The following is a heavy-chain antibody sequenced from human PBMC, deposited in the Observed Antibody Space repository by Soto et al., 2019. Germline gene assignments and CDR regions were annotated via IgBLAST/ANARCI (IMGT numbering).Heavy chain of an antibody. J-gene: IGHJ4*02. CDR1: GYTFTSYG. D-gene: IGHD3-9*01. Sequence: ASVKVSCKAFGYTFTSYGISWVRQAPGQGLEWMGWISAYNGNTNYAQKLQGRVTMTTDTSTSTAYMELRSLRSDDTAVYYCARDGRHYDILTGYYSNYFDYWGQGTLVTVSS. V-gene: IGHV1-18*01. CDR3: ARDGRHYDILTGYYSNYFDY. CDR2: ISAYNGNT.